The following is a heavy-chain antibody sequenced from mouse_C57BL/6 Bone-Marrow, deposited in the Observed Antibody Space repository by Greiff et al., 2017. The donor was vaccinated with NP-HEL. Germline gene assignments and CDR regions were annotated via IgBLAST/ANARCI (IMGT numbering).Heavy chain of an antibody. CDR1: GYTFTDYN. D-gene: IGHD1-1*01. Sequence: EVQLQQSGPELVKPGASVKMSCKASGYTFTDYNMHWVKQCHGKSLEWIGYINPNNGGTSYNQKFKGKATLTVNKSSSTAYMELRSLTSEDSAVYYCAYYYGSYYYAMDFGCQGTSVTVSS. CDR2: INPNNGGT. J-gene: IGHJ4*01. CDR3: AYYYGSYYYAMDF. V-gene: IGHV1-22*01.